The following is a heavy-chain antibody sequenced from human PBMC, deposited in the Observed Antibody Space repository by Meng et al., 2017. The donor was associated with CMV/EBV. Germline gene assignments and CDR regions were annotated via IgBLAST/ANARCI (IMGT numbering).Heavy chain of an antibody. CDR3: ASLSTMIVVEN. CDR1: GGSFSAYY. D-gene: IGHD3-22*01. CDR2: INHSGST. V-gene: IGHV4-34*01. J-gene: IGHJ4*02. Sequence: SETLSLTCAVYGGSFSAYYWSWIRQPPGKGLEWIGEINHSGSTNYNPSLKSRVTISVDTSKNQFSLKLSSVTAADTAVYYCASLSTMIVVENWGQGTLVTVSS.